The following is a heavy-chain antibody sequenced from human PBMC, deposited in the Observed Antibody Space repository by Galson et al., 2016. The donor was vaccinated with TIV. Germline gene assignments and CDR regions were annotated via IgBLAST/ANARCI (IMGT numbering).Heavy chain of an antibody. CDR2: FSSTGAYI. CDR1: GFTFSSYT. D-gene: IGHD5-24*01. V-gene: IGHV3-21*01. Sequence: SLRLSCAASGFTFSSYTMNWLRQVPGKGLEWASSFSSTGAYIYYADSVKGRFTISRDNAENSLYLQMNSLRAEDTAVYYCARVRDGYNYYFDSWGQGTRVTVSS. CDR3: ARVRDGYNYYFDS. J-gene: IGHJ4*02.